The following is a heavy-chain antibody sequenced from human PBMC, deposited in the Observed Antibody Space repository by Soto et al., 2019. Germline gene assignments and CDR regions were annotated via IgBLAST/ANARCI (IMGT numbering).Heavy chain of an antibody. CDR3: ARGAIGRSGWYAAWFDP. V-gene: IGHV1-18*01. D-gene: IGHD6-19*01. CDR2: ISAYNGNT. Sequence: ASVKVSCKASGYTFTSYGISWVRQAPGQGLEWMGWISAYNGNTNYAQKLQGRVTMTTDTSTSTAYMELRSLRSDDTAVYYCARGAIGRSGWYAAWFDPWGQGTLVTVSS. J-gene: IGHJ5*02. CDR1: GYTFTSYG.